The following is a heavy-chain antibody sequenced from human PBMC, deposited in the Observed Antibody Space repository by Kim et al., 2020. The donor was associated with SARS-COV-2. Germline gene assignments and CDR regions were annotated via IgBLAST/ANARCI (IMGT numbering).Heavy chain of an antibody. Sequence: GESLKISCKASGYDFSSFCIGWVRQMPGKGLEWMGMIDPDDSDARYSPSFQGRVTISADKSTSSAFLQWSSLKASDTATYYCARPHVGSNAAYYHGMDLWGQGTTVTVSS. J-gene: IGHJ6*02. D-gene: IGHD1-26*01. CDR3: ARPHVGSNAAYYHGMDL. V-gene: IGHV5-51*01. CDR2: IDPDDSDA. CDR1: GYDFSSFC.